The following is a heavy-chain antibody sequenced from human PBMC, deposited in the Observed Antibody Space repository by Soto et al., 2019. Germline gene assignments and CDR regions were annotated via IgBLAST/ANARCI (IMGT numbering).Heavy chain of an antibody. V-gene: IGHV1-69*01. Sequence: QVQLVQSGAEVKKPGSSVKVSCKASGGTFSSYAISWVRQAPGQGLEWMGGIIPIFGTANYAQKFQGRVTITADEYTSTAYMELSSLRSEDTAVYYCARDLRRDGYNYHYYGMDVWGQGTTVTVSS. CDR1: GGTFSSYA. CDR2: IIPIFGTA. CDR3: ARDLRRDGYNYHYYGMDV. D-gene: IGHD5-12*01. J-gene: IGHJ6*02.